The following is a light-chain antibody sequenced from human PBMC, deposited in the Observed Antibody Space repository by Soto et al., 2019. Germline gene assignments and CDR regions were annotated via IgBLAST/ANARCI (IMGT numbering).Light chain of an antibody. J-gene: IGLJ1*01. CDR3: CSFAGSNNRV. CDR2: EVT. V-gene: IGLV2-8*01. CDR1: SSDVGGYNF. Sequence: QSALTQPPSASGSRGQSVTISCTGTSSDVGGYNFVSWYQQHPGKAPTLLIYEVTERPSGVPDRFSGSKSDNTASLTVSGLQAEDEADYYCCSFAGSNNRVFGTGTKVTVL.